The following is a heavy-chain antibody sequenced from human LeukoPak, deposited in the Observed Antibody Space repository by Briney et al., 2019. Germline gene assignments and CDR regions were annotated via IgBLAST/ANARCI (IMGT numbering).Heavy chain of an antibody. CDR1: GFTFSSYA. D-gene: IGHD4-23*01. V-gene: IGHV3-23*01. CDR3: AKDATTVVTFFDY. CDR2: ISASGGST. J-gene: IGHJ4*02. Sequence: GESLRLSCAASGFTFSSYAMNWVRQAPGKGLEWVSGISASGGSTYYADSVKGRFTISRDNSKNTLYLQMNSLRAEDTAIYYCAKDATTVVTFFDYWGQGALVTVSS.